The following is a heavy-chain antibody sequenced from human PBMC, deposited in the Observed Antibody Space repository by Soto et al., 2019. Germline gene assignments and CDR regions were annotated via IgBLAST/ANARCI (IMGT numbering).Heavy chain of an antibody. V-gene: IGHV1-18*01. J-gene: IGHJ5*02. Sequence: QVQLVQSGAEVKKPGASVKVSCKASGYTFTSYGISWVRQAPGQGLEWRGWISAYNGNTNYAQKLQGRVTMTTDTSTSTAYMELRSLRSDDTAVYYCARANYDFWSGYYHWFDPWGQGTLVTVSS. CDR1: GYTFTSYG. CDR3: ARANYDFWSGYYHWFDP. CDR2: ISAYNGNT. D-gene: IGHD3-3*01.